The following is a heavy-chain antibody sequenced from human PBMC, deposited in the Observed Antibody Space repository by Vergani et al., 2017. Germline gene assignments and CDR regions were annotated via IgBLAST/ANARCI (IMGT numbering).Heavy chain of an antibody. V-gene: IGHV4-39*01. CDR1: GGSISSGGYY. CDR2: IYYSGST. Sequence: QVQLQESGPGLVKPSQTLSLTCTVSGGSISSGGYYWGWIRQPPGKGLEWIGSIYYSGSTYYNPSLKSRVTISVDTSKNQFSLKLSSVTAADTAVYYCARHRGINYYYYYMDVWGKGTTVTVSS. D-gene: IGHD3-10*01. J-gene: IGHJ6*03. CDR3: ARHRGINYYYYYMDV.